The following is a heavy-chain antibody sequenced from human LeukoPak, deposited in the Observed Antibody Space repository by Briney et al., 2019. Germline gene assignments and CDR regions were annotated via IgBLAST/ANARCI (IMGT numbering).Heavy chain of an antibody. Sequence: SETLSLTCTVSGYSISSGYYWGWIRQPPGKGLEWIGSTYHSGSTYYNPSRNSRVTISVDTSKTQFSLKLSSVTAADTAVYYCARYCSSTSCPSYYFDYWGQGTLVTVSS. V-gene: IGHV4-38-2*02. CDR2: TYHSGST. J-gene: IGHJ4*02. CDR1: GYSISSGYY. D-gene: IGHD2-2*01. CDR3: ARYCSSTSCPSYYFDY.